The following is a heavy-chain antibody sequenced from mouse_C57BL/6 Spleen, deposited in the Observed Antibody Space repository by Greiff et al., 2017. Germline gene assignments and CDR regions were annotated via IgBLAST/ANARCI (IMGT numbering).Heavy chain of an antibody. CDR2: INPNNGGT. CDR1: GYTFTDYY. V-gene: IGHV1-26*01. D-gene: IGHD1-1*01. Sequence: VQLQQSGPELVKSGASVKISCKASGYTFTDYYMNWVKQSHGKSLEWIGDINPNNGGTSYNQKFKGKATLTVDKSSSTAYMELRSLTSEDSAVYYCARTRSSYWYFDVGGTGTTVTVSS. CDR3: ARTRSSYWYFDV. J-gene: IGHJ1*03.